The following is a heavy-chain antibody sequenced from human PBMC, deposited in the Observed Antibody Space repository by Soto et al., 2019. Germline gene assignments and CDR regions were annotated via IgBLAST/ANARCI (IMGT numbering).Heavy chain of an antibody. CDR2: ISGGGGST. Sequence: GGSLRLSCAASGFTFSSYAMSWVRQAPGKGLEWVSAISGGGGSTYYADSVKGRFTNSRDNSKNTLYLQMNSLRAEDTAVYYCAKDDCSGGSCYSNTLYFDYWGQGTLVTVSS. CDR1: GFTFSSYA. CDR3: AKDDCSGGSCYSNTLYFDY. D-gene: IGHD2-15*01. J-gene: IGHJ4*02. V-gene: IGHV3-23*01.